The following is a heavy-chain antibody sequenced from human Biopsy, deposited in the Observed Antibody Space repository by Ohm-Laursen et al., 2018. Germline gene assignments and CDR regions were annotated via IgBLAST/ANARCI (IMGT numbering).Heavy chain of an antibody. D-gene: IGHD6-19*01. V-gene: IGHV1-46*01. J-gene: IGHJ4*02. Sequence: AASVKVSCKASGYSFTSYYMHWVRQAPGQGLEWMGMINPSGSTTSYPQIFQGRVTMTRDTSMSTAYMEMSRLRCDDTAVYYCALQSVAQMKNFDYWGQGTLVTVSS. CDR3: ALQSVAQMKNFDY. CDR2: INPSGSTT. CDR1: GYSFTSYY.